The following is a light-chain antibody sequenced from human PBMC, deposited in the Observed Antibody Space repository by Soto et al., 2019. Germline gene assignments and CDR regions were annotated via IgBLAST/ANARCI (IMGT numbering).Light chain of an antibody. Sequence: EIVLTQSPATLSLSPVERATLSCMASQRVSSYLARYQQKPGQAPRVLIYDASNRATGIPARFSGSGSGTDFTLTISSLEPEDFAVYYCQQRSNWPPITFGQGTRLEIK. CDR3: QQRSNWPPIT. CDR2: DAS. CDR1: QRVSSY. J-gene: IGKJ5*01. V-gene: IGKV3-11*01.